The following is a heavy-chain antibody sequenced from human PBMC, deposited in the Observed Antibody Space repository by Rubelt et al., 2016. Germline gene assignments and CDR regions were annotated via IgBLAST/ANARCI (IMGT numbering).Heavy chain of an antibody. J-gene: IGHJ4*02. CDR1: GGSFSGYY. D-gene: IGHD6-6*01. CDR2: INHSGST. Sequence: QVQLQQWGAGLLKPSETLSLTCAVYGGSFSGYYWSWTRQPPGKGLEWIGEINHSGSTNYNPSLKCRVTISVDTSKNQFSLKLSSVTAADTAVYYCARRGIAARQFDYWGQGTLVTVSS. CDR3: ARRGIAARQFDY. V-gene: IGHV4-34*01.